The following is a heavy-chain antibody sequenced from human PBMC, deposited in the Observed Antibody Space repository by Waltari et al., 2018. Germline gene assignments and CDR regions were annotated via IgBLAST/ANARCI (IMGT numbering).Heavy chain of an antibody. V-gene: IGHV4-59*01. D-gene: IGHD3-10*01. CDR3: ARFVPLRGLDL. J-gene: IGHJ5*02. Sequence: QVHLQESGPGLVKPWETLSLTCTVSGGSLNSDYWTWIRQPPGKGLEWFGYIYYTGGPNYNPSLDSRVTISVDTSRKQCSLRLTSVTTADTAVYFCARFVPLRGLDLWGPGMLVSVSS. CDR2: IYYTGGP. CDR1: GGSLNSDY.